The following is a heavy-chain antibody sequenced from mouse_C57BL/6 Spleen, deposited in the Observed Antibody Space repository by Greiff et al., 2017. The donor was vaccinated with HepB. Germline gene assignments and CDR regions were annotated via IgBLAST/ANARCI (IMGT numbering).Heavy chain of an antibody. Sequence: QVQLKESGAELVRPGASVTLSCKASGYTFTDYEMHWVKQTPVHGLEWIGAIDPETGGTAYNQKFKGKAILTADKSSSTAYMELRSLTSVDSAVYYCTRDDGYSLAYWGQGTLVTVSA. CDR2: IDPETGGT. V-gene: IGHV1-15*01. D-gene: IGHD2-3*01. CDR1: GYTFTDYE. J-gene: IGHJ3*01. CDR3: TRDDGYSLAY.